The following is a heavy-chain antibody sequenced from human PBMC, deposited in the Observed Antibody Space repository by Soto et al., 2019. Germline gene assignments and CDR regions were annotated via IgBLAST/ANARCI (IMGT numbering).Heavy chain of an antibody. CDR2: INHSGST. CDR3: ASKIVATSDAQFDY. J-gene: IGHJ4*02. V-gene: IGHV4-34*01. Sequence: SETLSLTCAVYGGSFSGDYWSWIRQPPGKGLEWIGEINHSGSTNYSPSLKSRVTISVDTSKNQFSLKLSSVTAADTAVYYCASKIVATSDAQFDYWGQGTLVTVSS. CDR1: GGSFSGDY. D-gene: IGHD5-12*01.